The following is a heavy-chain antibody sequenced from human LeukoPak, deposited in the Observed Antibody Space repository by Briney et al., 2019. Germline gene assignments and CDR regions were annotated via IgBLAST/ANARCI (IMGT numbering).Heavy chain of an antibody. V-gene: IGHV3-30*03. J-gene: IGHJ4*02. CDR3: ARVTAPGVIDY. Sequence: GGSLRLSCAASGFTFSSYGMHWVRQAPGKGLEWVAVISYDGSNKYYADSVKGRFTISRDNAKNSLYLQMNSLRAEDTAVYYCARVTAPGVIDYWGQGTLVIVSS. D-gene: IGHD2-8*01. CDR2: ISYDGSNK. CDR1: GFTFSSYG.